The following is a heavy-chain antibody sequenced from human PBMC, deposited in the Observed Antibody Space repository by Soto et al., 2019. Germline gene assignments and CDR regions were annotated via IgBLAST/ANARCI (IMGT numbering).Heavy chain of an antibody. D-gene: IGHD1-26*01. V-gene: IGHV1-2*02. J-gene: IGHJ4*02. CDR1: GYTFTDDH. CDR3: ARARYSGSFNNFDY. Sequence: ASVKVSCKASGYTFTDDHIHWVRQAPGQGLAWMGWINPDTGDTNYAQNFQGRVTMTRDTSISTMYIELNRLTSDDTAVYYCARARYSGSFNNFDYWGQGTLVTVSS. CDR2: INPDTGDT.